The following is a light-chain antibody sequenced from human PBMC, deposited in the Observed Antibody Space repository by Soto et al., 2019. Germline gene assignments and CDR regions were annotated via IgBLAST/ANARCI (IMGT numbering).Light chain of an antibody. CDR1: QSISSR. Sequence: DMQMTQSPSTLSASLGARVTITGLASQSISSRLAWYQQKPGKAPKLLIYKASSLESGVPSRFSGSGSGTEFTLTISSLQPDDFATYYCQQYNSYLWTFGQGTKVDIK. V-gene: IGKV1-5*03. J-gene: IGKJ1*01. CDR2: KAS. CDR3: QQYNSYLWT.